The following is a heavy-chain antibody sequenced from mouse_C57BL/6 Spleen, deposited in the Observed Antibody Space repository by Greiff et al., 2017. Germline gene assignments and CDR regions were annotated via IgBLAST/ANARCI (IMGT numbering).Heavy chain of an antibody. D-gene: IGHD2-3*01. CDR2: ISYDGSN. CDR1: GYSITSGYY. Sequence: EVKLMESGPGLVKPSQSLSLTCSVTGYSITSGYYWNWIRQFPGNKLEWVGYISYDGSNNYNPSLKNRISITRDTSKNQFFLKLNSVTTEDTATYYWARGDGYYEAWFAYWGQGTLVTVSA. CDR3: ARGDGYYEAWFAY. V-gene: IGHV3-6*01. J-gene: IGHJ3*01.